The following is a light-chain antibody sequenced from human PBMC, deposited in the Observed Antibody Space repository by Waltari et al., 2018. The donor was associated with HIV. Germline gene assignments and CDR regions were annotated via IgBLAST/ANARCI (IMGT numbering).Light chain of an antibody. CDR3: SSYGGSNNHVV. J-gene: IGLJ2*01. CDR2: EVS. V-gene: IGLV2-8*01. Sequence: QSALTQPPSASGSPGQSVTISCTGTSSDVGGYNYVSWYQQHPGKAPKLMIYEVSKRPSGVPDRFSGSKSGNTASLTVSGLQAVDEADYYCSSYGGSNNHVVFGGGTKLTVL. CDR1: SSDVGGYNY.